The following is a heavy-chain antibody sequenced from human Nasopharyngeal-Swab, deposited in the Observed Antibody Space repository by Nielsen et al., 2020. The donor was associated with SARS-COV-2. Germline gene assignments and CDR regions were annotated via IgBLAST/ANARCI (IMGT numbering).Heavy chain of an antibody. CDR1: GGSLSSSNYY. D-gene: IGHD4-11*01. CDR3: GRLTKTTVTRRLYFDY. V-gene: IGHV4-39*02. J-gene: IGHJ4*02. Sequence: GSLRLSCTVSGGSLSSSNYYWGWIRQPPGKGLEWIGTVSYSGPTYYNPSLKSRVTMSVDTSKNHFSLRLTSVTAADTAVYYCGRLTKTTVTRRLYFDYWGQGTLVTVFS. CDR2: VSYSGPT.